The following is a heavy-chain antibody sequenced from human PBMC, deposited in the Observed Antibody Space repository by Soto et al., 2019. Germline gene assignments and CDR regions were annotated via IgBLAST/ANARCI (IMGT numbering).Heavy chain of an antibody. D-gene: IGHD2-15*01. Sequence: QVQLVESGGGVVQPWRSLRLSCAASGFTFSSYGMHWVRQAPGKGLEWVAVIWYDGSNKYYADSVKGRFTISRDNSKNTLYLQMNSLRAEDTAVYYCARDRAVVGAARHLDYWGQGTLVTVSS. CDR1: GFTFSSYG. CDR2: IWYDGSNK. J-gene: IGHJ4*02. V-gene: IGHV3-33*01. CDR3: ARDRAVVGAARHLDY.